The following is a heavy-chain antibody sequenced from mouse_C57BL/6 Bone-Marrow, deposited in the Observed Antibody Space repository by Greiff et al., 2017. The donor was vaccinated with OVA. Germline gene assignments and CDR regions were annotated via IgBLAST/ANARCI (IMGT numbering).Heavy chain of an antibody. CDR1: GYTFTSYW. CDR2: IDPSDSYT. V-gene: IGHV1-59*01. D-gene: IGHD1-1*01. CDR3: ARGGWYGSPAWFAY. Sequence: QVQLQQPGAELVRPGTSVKLSCKASGYTFTSYWMHWVKQRPGQGLEWIGVIDPSDSYTNYNQKFKGKATLTVDTSSSTAYMQLSSLTSGDSAVYYCARGGWYGSPAWFAYWGQGTVVTVSA. J-gene: IGHJ3*01.